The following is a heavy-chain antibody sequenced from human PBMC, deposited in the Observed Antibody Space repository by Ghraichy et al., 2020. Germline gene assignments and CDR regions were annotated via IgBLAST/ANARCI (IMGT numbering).Heavy chain of an antibody. Sequence: GESLNISCKGSGYSFTSYWIGWVRQMPGKGLEWMGIIYPGDSDTRYSPSFQGQVTISADKSISTAYLQWSSLKASDTAMYYCARGAYSSSHYYYYYMDVWGKGTTVTVSS. V-gene: IGHV5-51*01. CDR1: GYSFTSYW. CDR3: ARGAYSSSHYYYYYMDV. D-gene: IGHD6-13*01. J-gene: IGHJ6*03. CDR2: IYPGDSDT.